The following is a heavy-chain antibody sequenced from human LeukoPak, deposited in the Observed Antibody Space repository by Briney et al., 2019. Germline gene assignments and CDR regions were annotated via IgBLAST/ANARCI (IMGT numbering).Heavy chain of an antibody. CDR1: GFTLSSYG. V-gene: IGHV3-30*02. CDR3: AKDAHWSADH. Sequence: PGGSLRLSCAASGFTLSSYGMHWVRQAPGKGLEWVAHIRSDENYKHYADSVKGRFTISRDNSKNTVYVQMNSLRPEDTAVYYCAKDAHWSADHWGQGTLVTVSS. D-gene: IGHD3-3*01. J-gene: IGHJ5*02. CDR2: IRSDENYK.